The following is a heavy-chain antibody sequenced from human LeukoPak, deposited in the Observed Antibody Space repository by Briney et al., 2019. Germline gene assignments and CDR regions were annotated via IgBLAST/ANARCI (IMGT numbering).Heavy chain of an antibody. D-gene: IGHD1-26*01. CDR1: GFTFRSYS. Sequence: GGSLRLSCVASGFTFRSYSMNWVRQAPGKGLEWVLYISSSSGTVYYADSVKGRFTISRDNAKNSLYLQMNSLRAEDTAVYYCAKNLTKVGAIAYWGQGTLVTVSS. CDR3: AKNLTKVGAIAY. J-gene: IGHJ4*02. CDR2: ISSSSGTV. V-gene: IGHV3-48*01.